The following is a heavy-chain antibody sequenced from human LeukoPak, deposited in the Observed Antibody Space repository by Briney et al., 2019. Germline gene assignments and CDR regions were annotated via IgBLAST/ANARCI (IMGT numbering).Heavy chain of an antibody. J-gene: IGHJ4*02. D-gene: IGHD2-2*01. Sequence: GGSLRLSCAASGFTFSDYSMNWVRQAPWKGLEWVSSISDDSNYIYYADSVKGRFTISRDNAKNSLYLQMNSLRAEDTAVYYCANHLACGSTSCPSFDYWGQGTLVTVSS. CDR1: GFTFSDYS. CDR3: ANHLACGSTSCPSFDY. CDR2: ISDDSNYI. V-gene: IGHV3-21*01.